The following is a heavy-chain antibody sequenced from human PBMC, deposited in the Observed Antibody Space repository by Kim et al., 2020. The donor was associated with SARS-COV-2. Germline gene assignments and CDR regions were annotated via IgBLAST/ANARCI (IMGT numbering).Heavy chain of an antibody. V-gene: IGHV3-11*04. CDR1: GFSFSAYY. CDR3: AGILWASVVIPAAFDF. J-gene: IGHJ4*01. CDR2: ISRSSVTI. D-gene: IGHD2-2*01. Sequence: GGSLRRSCAASGFSFSAYYMSWIRQAPGKGLEWVSSISRSSVTIYHADSVKGRFTITTVKARNSRYIQMNSLRAEDTTVYYGAGILWASVVIPAAFDFWG.